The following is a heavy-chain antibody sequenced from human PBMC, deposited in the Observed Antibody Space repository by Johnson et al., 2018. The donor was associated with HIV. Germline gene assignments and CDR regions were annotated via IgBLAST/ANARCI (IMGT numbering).Heavy chain of an antibody. V-gene: IGHV3-30*03. Sequence: QVQLVESGGGVVQPGRSLRLSCAASGFSFSSYGMHWVRQAPGKGLEWVAVISYDGSNKYYADSVKGRFTISRDNSKNTLYLQMNSLRAEDTAVYYCARGITMIPDAFDSWGQGTMVTVSS. CDR2: ISYDGSNK. J-gene: IGHJ3*02. D-gene: IGHD3-22*01. CDR1: GFSFSSYG. CDR3: ARGITMIPDAFDS.